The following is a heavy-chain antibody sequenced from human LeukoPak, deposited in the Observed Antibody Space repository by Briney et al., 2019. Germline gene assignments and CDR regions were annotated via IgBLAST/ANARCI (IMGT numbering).Heavy chain of an antibody. D-gene: IGHD1-1*01. J-gene: IGHJ3*01. V-gene: IGHV3-11*01. CDR3: ARDPYPATGPPDALDV. Sequence: GGSLRLSCVVSGFTFSDYYMSWIRQTPGKGLEWIAYISGSGDTTFYTDSVKGRFTISRDNGKNSVYLQMSNLRAEDTAVYYCARDPYPATGPPDALDVWGQGTTVTVSS. CDR1: GFTFSDYY. CDR2: ISGSGDTT.